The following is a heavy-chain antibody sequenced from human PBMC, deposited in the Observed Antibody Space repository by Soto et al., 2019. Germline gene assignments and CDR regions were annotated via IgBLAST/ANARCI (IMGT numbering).Heavy chain of an antibody. Sequence: GGSLRLSCAASGFTFSSYTMHWVRQAPGKGLEWVSSISTGSSYIYYADSLKGRFTISRDNAGNSLYLQMDSLRAEDTAVYYCAREMKQLVQEGFLQHWGQGTLVTVSS. CDR3: AREMKQLVQEGFLQH. CDR2: ISTGSSYI. D-gene: IGHD6-13*01. CDR1: GFTFSSYT. V-gene: IGHV3-21*01. J-gene: IGHJ1*01.